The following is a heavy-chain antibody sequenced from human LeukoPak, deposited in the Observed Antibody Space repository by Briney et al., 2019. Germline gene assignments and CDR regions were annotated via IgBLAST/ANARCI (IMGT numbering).Heavy chain of an antibody. V-gene: IGHV4-38-2*01. CDR1: GYSISSGYY. D-gene: IGHD6-19*01. CDR2: IYHSGST. Sequence: PSETLSLTCAVSGYSISSGYYWGWIRQPPGKGLEWIGSIYHSGSTYYNPSLKSRVTISVDTSKNQFSLKLSSVTAADTAVYYCLIAVASTGADYWGQGTLVTVSS. CDR3: LIAVASTGADY. J-gene: IGHJ4*02.